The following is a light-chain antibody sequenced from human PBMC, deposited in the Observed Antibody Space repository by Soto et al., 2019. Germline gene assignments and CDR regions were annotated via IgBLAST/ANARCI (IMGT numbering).Light chain of an antibody. CDR1: QSVSSNY. CDR3: QQYGTAPWT. Sequence: EIVLTQSPGTLSLSPGERATLSCRASQSVSSNYLGWYQQKLGQAPRLLIYGASSRATGIPDRFSGSGSGTDFTLTISSLEPEDFAVYFCQQYGTAPWTFGQGTKVETK. CDR2: GAS. V-gene: IGKV3-20*01. J-gene: IGKJ1*01.